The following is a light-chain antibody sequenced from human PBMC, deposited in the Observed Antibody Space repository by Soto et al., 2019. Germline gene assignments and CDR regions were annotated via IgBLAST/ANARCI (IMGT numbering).Light chain of an antibody. CDR1: QSVSSN. Sequence: EIVMTQSPATLSVSPGERATLSCRASQSVSSNLAWYQQRPGQAPRLPIYGASSRATGIPDRFSGSGSGTDFTLTINRLEPEDFAVYYCQQYGSSITFGQGTRLEI. J-gene: IGKJ5*01. CDR2: GAS. CDR3: QQYGSSIT. V-gene: IGKV3-20*01.